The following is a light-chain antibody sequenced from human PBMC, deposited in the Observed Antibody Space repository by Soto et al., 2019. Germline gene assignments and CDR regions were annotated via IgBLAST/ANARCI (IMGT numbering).Light chain of an antibody. J-gene: IGKJ3*01. V-gene: IGKV3-20*01. CDR1: QRVSSIH. CDR3: QQYGGSPQFT. Sequence: ENVLTQSPGTLSLSPGARATLSCRASQRVSSIHLAWYQQKPGQAPRLLIYGTSVSATGIPDRVRVSGSGTDSTLTIGRLEPEDFAVDYYQQYGGSPQFTFGPGTKVEI. CDR2: GTS.